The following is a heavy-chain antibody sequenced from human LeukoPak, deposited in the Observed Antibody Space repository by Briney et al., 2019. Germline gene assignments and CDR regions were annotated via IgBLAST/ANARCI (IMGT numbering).Heavy chain of an antibody. V-gene: IGHV1-69*01. Sequence: SVKVSCKASGGTFSSYAISWVRQAPGQGLEWMGGIIPIFGTANYTQKFQGRVTITADESTSTAYMELSSLRSEDTAVYYCARDDSGYDASYYFDYWGQGTLVTVSS. J-gene: IGHJ4*02. D-gene: IGHD5-12*01. CDR2: IIPIFGTA. CDR3: ARDDSGYDASYYFDY. CDR1: GGTFSSYA.